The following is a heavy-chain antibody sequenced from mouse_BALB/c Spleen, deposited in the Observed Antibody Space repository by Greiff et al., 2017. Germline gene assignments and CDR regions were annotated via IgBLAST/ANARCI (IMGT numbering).Heavy chain of an antibody. J-gene: IGHJ4*01. CDR3: ERDYYGSSRYAMDY. Sequence: DLVKPGASVKLSCKASGYTFTSYWINWIKQRPGQGLEWIGRIAPGSGSTYYNEMFKGKATLTVDTSSSTAYIQLSSLSSEDSAVYFCERDYYGSSRYAMDYWGQGTSVTVSS. D-gene: IGHD1-1*01. V-gene: IGHV1S41*01. CDR1: GYTFTSYW. CDR2: IAPGSGST.